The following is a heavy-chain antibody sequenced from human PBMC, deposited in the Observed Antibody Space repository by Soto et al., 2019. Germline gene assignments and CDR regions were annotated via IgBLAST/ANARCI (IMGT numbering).Heavy chain of an antibody. CDR2: INPNSGGT. Sequence: GASVKVSCKASGYTFTGYYMHWVRQAPGQGLEWMGWINPNSGGTNYAQKFQGRVTMTRDTSISTAYMELSRLRSDDTAVYYCARDGVGIVVVVAATPVYNWFDPCGQGTLVTVSS. J-gene: IGHJ5*02. CDR1: GYTFTGYY. CDR3: ARDGVGIVVVVAATPVYNWFDP. D-gene: IGHD2-15*01. V-gene: IGHV1-2*02.